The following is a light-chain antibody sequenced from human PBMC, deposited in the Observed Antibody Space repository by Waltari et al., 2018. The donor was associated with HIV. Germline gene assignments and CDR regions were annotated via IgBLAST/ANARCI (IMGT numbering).Light chain of an antibody. J-gene: IGLJ2*01. V-gene: IGLV3-21*02. CDR1: NLATKN. Sequence: SYVLIQPPSVSVAPGQTAILTCGGNNLATKNVHWYQQKPGQAPVLVVHDDNDRPSGIPGRISGSNAGNTATLAISRVEAGDEADYYWQVWDSSNDHVVFGGGTKLTVL. CDR3: QVWDSSNDHVV. CDR2: DDN.